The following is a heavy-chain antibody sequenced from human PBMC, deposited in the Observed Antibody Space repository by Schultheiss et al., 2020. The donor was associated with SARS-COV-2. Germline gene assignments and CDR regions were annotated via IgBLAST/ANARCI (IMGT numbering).Heavy chain of an antibody. Sequence: SETLSLTCAVYGGSFSGYYWSWIRQPQGKGLEWIGEINQSGGTDYNASLKSRVTMSADTSKSHFYLKLSSVTAADTAVYYCARGRYGGGAHWGQGTLVTVSS. D-gene: IGHD1-26*01. J-gene: IGHJ4*02. V-gene: IGHV4-34*01. CDR1: GGSFSGYY. CDR2: INQSGGT. CDR3: ARGRYGGGAH.